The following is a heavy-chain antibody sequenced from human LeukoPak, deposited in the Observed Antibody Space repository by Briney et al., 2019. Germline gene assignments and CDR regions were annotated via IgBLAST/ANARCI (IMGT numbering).Heavy chain of an antibody. CDR3: ASPAAGTNSDY. J-gene: IGHJ4*02. CDR2: ISSSSGYT. D-gene: IGHD6-13*01. Sequence: PGGSLRLSCAASGFTFSDYYMSWIRQAPGKGLEWGSYISSSSGYTNYADSVKGRFTISRDNAKNSLYLQMNSLSAEDTAVYYCASPAAGTNSDYWGQGTLVTVSS. V-gene: IGHV3-11*03. CDR1: GFTFSDYY.